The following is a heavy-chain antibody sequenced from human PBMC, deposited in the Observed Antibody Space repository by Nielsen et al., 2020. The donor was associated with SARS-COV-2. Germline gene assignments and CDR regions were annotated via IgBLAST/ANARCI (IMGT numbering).Heavy chain of an antibody. CDR3: ARDHPCSSTSCTPFYYYYGMDV. D-gene: IGHD2-2*01. V-gene: IGHV1-69*05. CDR1: GGTFSSYA. J-gene: IGHJ6*02. Sequence: SVKVSCKASGGTFSSYAISWVRQAPGQGLEWMGGIIPIFGTANYAQKLQGRVTMTTDTSTSTAYMELRSLRSDDTAVYYCARDHPCSSTSCTPFYYYYGMDVWGQGTTVTVSS. CDR2: IIPIFGTA.